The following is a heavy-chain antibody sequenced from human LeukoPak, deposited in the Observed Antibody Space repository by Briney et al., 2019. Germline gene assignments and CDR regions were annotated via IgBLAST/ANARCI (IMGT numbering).Heavy chain of an antibody. CDR2: INPNSGGT. Sequence: ASVKVSCKASGYTFTGYYMHWVRQAPGQGLEWMGWINPNSGGTNYAQKFQGRVTMTRDTSTSTAYMELSRLRSDDTAVYYCARGRDYDILTGYYSSAIDYWGQGTLVTVSS. V-gene: IGHV1-2*02. CDR3: ARGRDYDILTGYYSSAIDY. J-gene: IGHJ4*02. D-gene: IGHD3-9*01. CDR1: GYTFTGYY.